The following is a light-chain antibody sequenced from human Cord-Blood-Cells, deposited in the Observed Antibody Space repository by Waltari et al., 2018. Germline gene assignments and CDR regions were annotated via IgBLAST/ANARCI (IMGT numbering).Light chain of an antibody. V-gene: IGLV2-11*01. Sequence: QSALTQPRSVSGSPGQSVTISCPGTSSDVGGYNYVSWYQQHPGKAPKLMIYDVSKRPSGVPDRFFGSKSGNTASLTISGLQAEDEADYYCCSYAGSYTYVFGTGTKVTVL. CDR2: DVS. CDR3: CSYAGSYTYV. CDR1: SSDVGGYNY. J-gene: IGLJ1*01.